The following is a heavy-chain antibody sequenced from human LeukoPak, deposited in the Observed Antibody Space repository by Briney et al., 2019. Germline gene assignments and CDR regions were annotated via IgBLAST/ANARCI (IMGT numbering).Heavy chain of an antibody. CDR2: IYHSGST. CDR3: ARAKQLRVFDY. J-gene: IGHJ4*02. Sequence: PSETLSLTCTVSGGSISSGGYYWSWIRQPPGKGLEWIGYIYHSGSTYYNPSLKSRVTISVDRSKNQFSLKLSSVTAADTAVYYCARAKQLRVFDYWGQGTLVTVSS. V-gene: IGHV4-30-2*01. CDR1: GGSISSGGYY. D-gene: IGHD6-6*01.